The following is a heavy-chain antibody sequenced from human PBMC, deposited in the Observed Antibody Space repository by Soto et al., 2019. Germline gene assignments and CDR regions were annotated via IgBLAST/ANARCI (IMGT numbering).Heavy chain of an antibody. J-gene: IGHJ5*02. CDR1: GGSFSGYY. CDR3: ARRTRWLQPWNWFDP. Sequence: PSETLSLTCAVYGGSFSGYYWSWIRQPPGKGLEWIGEINHSGSTNYNPSLKSRVTISVDTSKNQFSLKLSSVTAADTAVYYCARRTRWLQPWNWFDPWGQGTLVTVSS. D-gene: IGHD5-12*01. CDR2: INHSGST. V-gene: IGHV4-34*01.